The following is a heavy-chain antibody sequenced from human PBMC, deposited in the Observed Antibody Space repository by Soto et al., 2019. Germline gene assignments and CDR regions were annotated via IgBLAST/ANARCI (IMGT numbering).Heavy chain of an antibody. D-gene: IGHD3-22*01. CDR1: GDSVSSNSAA. CDR2: TYYRSKWYN. J-gene: IGHJ5*02. V-gene: IGHV6-1*01. CDR3: ARDRYYYDSTHIFEGVWFDP. Sequence: QVQLQQSGPGLVKPSQTLSLTCAISGDSVSSNSAAWNWIRQSPSRGLEWLGRTYYRSKWYNDYAVSVKSRITINPDTSKNQFSLQLNSVTPEDTAVYYCARDRYYYDSTHIFEGVWFDPWGQGTLVTVSS.